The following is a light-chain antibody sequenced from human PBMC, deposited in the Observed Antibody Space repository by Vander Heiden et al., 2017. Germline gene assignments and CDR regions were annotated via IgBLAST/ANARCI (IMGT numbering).Light chain of an antibody. V-gene: IGLV2-11*01. CDR2: DVT. CDR1: SSDVGAYAY. CDR3: CSYAGSYTWV. J-gene: IGLJ3*02. Sequence: QSALTQPRSVSGSPGQSVTISCSGTSSDVGAYAYVSWYQQHPGKAPKLLIYDVTKWPSGVPDRFSGSKSGNTATLTISGLLTEDEADYYGCSYAGSYTWVFGGGTKVTVL.